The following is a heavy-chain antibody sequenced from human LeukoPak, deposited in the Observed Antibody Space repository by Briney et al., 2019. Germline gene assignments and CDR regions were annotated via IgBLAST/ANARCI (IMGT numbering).Heavy chain of an antibody. V-gene: IGHV3-15*01. CDR3: TTGVY. Sequence: KAGGSLRLSCAASGFTFSSYAMSWVRQAPGKGLEWVGRIKTKTDGAATEYATPVKGRFTFSRDDSKNTLYLQMNSLKTEDTAVYYCTTGVYWGQGTLVTVSS. J-gene: IGHJ4*02. CDR2: IKTKTDGAAT. CDR1: GFTFSSYA.